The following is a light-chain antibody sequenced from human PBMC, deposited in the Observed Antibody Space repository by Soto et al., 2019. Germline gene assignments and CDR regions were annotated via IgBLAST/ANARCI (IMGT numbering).Light chain of an antibody. J-gene: IGKJ1*01. CDR2: WAS. Sequence: DIVMTQSPDSLAVSLGERATINCKSSQNIFSSSSSQNLLAWYQHKPGQPPKLLIYWASTRESGVPDRFTGSGSGTDFTLTISSLQAADVAVYYCHQYYAFPWTFCQGTKVEIK. CDR1: QNIFSSSSSQNL. V-gene: IGKV4-1*01. CDR3: HQYYAFPWT.